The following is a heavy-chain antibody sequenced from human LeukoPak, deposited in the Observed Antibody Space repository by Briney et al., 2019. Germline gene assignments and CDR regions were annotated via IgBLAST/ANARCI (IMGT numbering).Heavy chain of an antibody. V-gene: IGHV3-30*02. CDR1: GFSFSDFG. Sequence: GGSLRLSCAASGFSFSDFGMYWVRQAPGKGPEWVAFIRADESEKYYAESVKGRFTISRDNSKNTLYLQINSLRVEDTAVYCCAKPLNHPSEDPAFDPWGQGTLVTVSS. CDR3: AKPLNHPSEDPAFDP. CDR2: IRADESEK. J-gene: IGHJ5*02.